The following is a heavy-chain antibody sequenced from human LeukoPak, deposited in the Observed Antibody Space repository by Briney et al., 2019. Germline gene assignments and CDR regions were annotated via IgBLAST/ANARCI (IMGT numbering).Heavy chain of an antibody. Sequence: SETLSLTCAVYGGSFSDYYWSWIRQPPGKGLEWIGEINHSGSTNYNPSLKSRVPISVDTSQNQFSLKLSSVTAADTAVYYCARDRRGSGWYGALSYWGQGTLVTVSS. D-gene: IGHD6-19*01. V-gene: IGHV4-34*01. CDR1: GGSFSDYY. CDR3: ARDRRGSGWYGALSY. CDR2: INHSGST. J-gene: IGHJ4*02.